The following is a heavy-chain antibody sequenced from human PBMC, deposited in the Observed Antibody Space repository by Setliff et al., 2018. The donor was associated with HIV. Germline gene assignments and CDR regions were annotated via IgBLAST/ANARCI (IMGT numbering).Heavy chain of an antibody. J-gene: IGHJ4*02. V-gene: IGHV1-18*01. Sequence: GASVKVSCKASGYSFTTSGVSWVRQAPGQGLEWMGWINIRSGNTNYAQNFQGRVTMTTDTSTSTAYMELRSLRSDDTAVYYCARATEAGTIDYWGQGTRVTVSS. CDR1: GYSFTTSG. D-gene: IGHD1-1*01. CDR2: INIRSGNT. CDR3: ARATEAGTIDY.